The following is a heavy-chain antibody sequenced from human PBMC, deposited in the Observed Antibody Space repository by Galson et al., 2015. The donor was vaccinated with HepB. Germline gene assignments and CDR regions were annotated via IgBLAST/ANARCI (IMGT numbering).Heavy chain of an antibody. Sequence: SLRLSCAASGFTFSSYSMNWVRQAPGKGLESVSSISGSSTYIYYADSVKGRFTISRDNAKNSLYLQINSLRAEDTAVYYCARVFGRQPDYWGQGTLVTVSS. J-gene: IGHJ4*02. V-gene: IGHV3-21*01. D-gene: IGHD3-10*01. CDR3: ARVFGRQPDY. CDR1: GFTFSSYS. CDR2: ISGSSTYI.